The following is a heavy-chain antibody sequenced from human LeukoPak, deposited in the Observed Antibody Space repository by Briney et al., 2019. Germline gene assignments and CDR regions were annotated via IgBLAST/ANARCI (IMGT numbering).Heavy chain of an antibody. D-gene: IGHD3-9*01. CDR1: GYTFTSYY. Sequence: ASVKVSCKASGYTFTSYYMHWVRQAPGQGLEWMGIINPSGGSTSYAQSLQGRLTLTIDTSTSTAYMELRSLTSDDTAVYYCARETYSNILTGTDYWGPGTLVTVSS. CDR3: ARETYSNILTGTDY. V-gene: IGHV1-46*01. J-gene: IGHJ4*02. CDR2: INPSGGST.